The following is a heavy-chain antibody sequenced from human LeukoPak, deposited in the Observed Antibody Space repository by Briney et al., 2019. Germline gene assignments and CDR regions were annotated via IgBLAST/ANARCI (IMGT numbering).Heavy chain of an antibody. CDR3: ARDPQRGASRNAFDV. V-gene: IGHV3-20*04. D-gene: IGHD3-16*01. CDR2: INWNGGST. Sequence: PGGSLRLSCAASGFTFSSYAMSWVRQAPGKGLEWVSGINWNGGSTGYADSVKGRFTISRDNAKNSLYLQMNSLRVEDTALYYCARDPQRGASRNAFDVWGQGTMVTVSS. CDR1: GFTFSSYA. J-gene: IGHJ3*01.